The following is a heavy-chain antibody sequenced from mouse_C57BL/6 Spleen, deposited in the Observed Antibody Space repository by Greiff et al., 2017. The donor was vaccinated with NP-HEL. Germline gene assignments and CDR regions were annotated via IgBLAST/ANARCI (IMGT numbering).Heavy chain of an antibody. CDR3: DRSEYYGSSFDY. CDR1: GFNIKDYY. V-gene: IGHV14-2*01. D-gene: IGHD1-1*01. CDR2: IDPEDGET. J-gene: IGHJ2*01. Sequence: EVQLQQSGAELVKPGASVKLSCTASGFNIKDYYMHWVKQRTEQGLAWIGRIDPEDGETKYAPKFPGKATITADPSSNTAYLQLSSLTSEDTAVYYCDRSEYYGSSFDYWGQGTTLTVSS.